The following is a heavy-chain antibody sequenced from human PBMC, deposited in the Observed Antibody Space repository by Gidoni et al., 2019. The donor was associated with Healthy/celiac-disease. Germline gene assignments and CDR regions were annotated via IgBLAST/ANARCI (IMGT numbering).Heavy chain of an antibody. CDR2: MNPNSGNT. Sequence: QVQLVQSGAAVKKHGASVKVSCKASGYTFTSYDINWVRQATGQGLEWMGWMNPNSGNTGYAQKFQGRVTMTRNTSISTAYMELSSLRSEDTAVYYCARARSRRGTYYFDYWGQGTLVTVSS. V-gene: IGHV1-8*01. J-gene: IGHJ4*02. D-gene: IGHD2-15*01. CDR3: ARARSRRGTYYFDY. CDR1: GYTFTSYD.